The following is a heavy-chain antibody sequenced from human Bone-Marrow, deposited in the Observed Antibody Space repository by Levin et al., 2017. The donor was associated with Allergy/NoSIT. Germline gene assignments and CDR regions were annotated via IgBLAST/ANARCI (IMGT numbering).Heavy chain of an antibody. CDR3: ARGGSEQRLVRNDGFDI. Sequence: GESLKISCKASGNTFITYYVHWVRQAPGQGLEWMGRVNPSGDSTDYAQTFQGRVSVTRDTSTSTVYMEMTSLRSEDTAIYYCARGGSEQRLVRNDGFDIWGQGTVVTVSS. D-gene: IGHD6-13*01. V-gene: IGHV1-46*01. CDR1: GNTFITYY. J-gene: IGHJ3*02. CDR2: VNPSGDST.